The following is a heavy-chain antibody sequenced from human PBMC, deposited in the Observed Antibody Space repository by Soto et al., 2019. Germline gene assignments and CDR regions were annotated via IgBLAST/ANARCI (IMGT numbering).Heavy chain of an antibody. CDR1: GGSISSGGYY. Sequence: LSLTCTVSGGSISSGGYYWSWIRQHPGKGLEWIGYIYYSGSTYYNPSLKSRVTISVDTSKNQFSLKLSSVTAADTAVYYCARGGIVVVVAATQPPPDYGMDVWGQGTTVTVSS. CDR3: ARGGIVVVVAATQPPPDYGMDV. D-gene: IGHD2-15*01. CDR2: IYYSGST. V-gene: IGHV4-31*03. J-gene: IGHJ6*02.